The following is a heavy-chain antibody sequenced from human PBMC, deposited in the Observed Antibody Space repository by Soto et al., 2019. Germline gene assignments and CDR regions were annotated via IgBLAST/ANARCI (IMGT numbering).Heavy chain of an antibody. CDR3: AREMFVVCSVGSCFST. CDR2: ISSSGSYI. Sequence: EVQLVESGGGLVKPGGSLRLSCAASGFTFSSYSMNWVRQAPGKGLEWVSAISSSGSYIYYADSVKGRFTVSRDNARNSLYLQMNSLRDEDTAVYYCAREMFVVCSVGSCFSTWGQGTLVTVSS. CDR1: GFTFSSYS. J-gene: IGHJ5*02. D-gene: IGHD2-15*01. V-gene: IGHV3-21*01.